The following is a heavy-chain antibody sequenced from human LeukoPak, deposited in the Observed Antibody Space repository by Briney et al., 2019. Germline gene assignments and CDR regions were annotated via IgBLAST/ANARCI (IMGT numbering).Heavy chain of an antibody. CDR2: IIPIFGTA. D-gene: IGHD3-22*01. CDR3: ARDDYYDSSGYYVY. CDR1: GGTFSSYA. J-gene: IGHJ4*02. V-gene: IGHV1-69*05. Sequence: GSSVKVSCKASGGTFSSYAISWVRQAPGQGLEWMGRIIPIFGTANYAQEFQGRVTITTDESTSTAYMELSSLRSEDTAVYYCARDDYYDSSGYYVYWGQGTLVTVSS.